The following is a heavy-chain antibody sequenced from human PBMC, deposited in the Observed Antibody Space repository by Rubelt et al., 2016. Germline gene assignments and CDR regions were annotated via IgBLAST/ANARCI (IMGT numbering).Heavy chain of an antibody. CDR2: ISAYNGNT. Sequence: QVQLVQSGAEVKKPGASVKVSCKASGYTFTSYGISWVRQAPGQGLEWMGWISAYNGNTNYAQKLPVRVTMTTATATSTAYMELRSLRSDDTAVYYCTRRDGYNWDDAFDIWGQGTMVTVSS. V-gene: IGHV1-18*01. CDR3: TRRDGYNWDDAFDI. D-gene: IGHD5-24*01. J-gene: IGHJ3*02. CDR1: GYTFTSYG.